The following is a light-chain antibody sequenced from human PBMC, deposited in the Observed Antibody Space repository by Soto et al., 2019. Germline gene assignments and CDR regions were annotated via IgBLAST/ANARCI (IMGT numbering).Light chain of an antibody. CDR2: DAS. CDR3: QNCFTVPYT. Sequence: DIQMTQSPSSLSASVGDRITITCQASQDISNRLNWYHQKPGKAPNLLIYDASNLAAGVPSGFSGSGSGTHFTFTISRLQPEDIGTYYCQNCFTVPYTFGQGTKLEIK. J-gene: IGKJ2*01. CDR1: QDISNR. V-gene: IGKV1-33*01.